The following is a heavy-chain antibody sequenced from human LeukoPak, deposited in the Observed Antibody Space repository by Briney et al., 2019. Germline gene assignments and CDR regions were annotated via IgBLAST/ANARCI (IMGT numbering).Heavy chain of an antibody. V-gene: IGHV1-69*05. J-gene: IGHJ5*02. CDR2: IIPIFGTA. CDR1: GGTFSSYA. CDR3: ASRGGRWLRFDWFDP. D-gene: IGHD5-24*01. Sequence: SVKVSCKASGGTFSSYAISWVRQAPGQGLEWMGGIIPIFGTANYAQKFQGRVTITTDESTSTAYMELSSLRSEDTAVYYCASRGGRWLRFDWFDPWGQGTLVTVSS.